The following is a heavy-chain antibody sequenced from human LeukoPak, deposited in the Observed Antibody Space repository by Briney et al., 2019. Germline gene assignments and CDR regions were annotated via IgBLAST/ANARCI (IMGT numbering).Heavy chain of an antibody. V-gene: IGHV3-48*02. J-gene: IGHJ3*02. CDR1: GFTFSSYS. CDR2: ISSSSSTI. D-gene: IGHD3-22*01. Sequence: PGGSLRLSCAASGFTFSSYSMNWVRQAPGKGLEWVSYISSSSSTIYYADSVKGRFTISRDNAKNSLYLQMNSLRDEDTAVYYCARGLHYYDSGGYYYPDAFDIWGQGTMVTVSS. CDR3: ARGLHYYDSGGYYYPDAFDI.